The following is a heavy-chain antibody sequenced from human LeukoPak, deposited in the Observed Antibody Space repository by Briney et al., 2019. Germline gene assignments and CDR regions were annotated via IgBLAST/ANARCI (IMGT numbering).Heavy chain of an antibody. J-gene: IGHJ4*02. CDR3: ARRVDSAPYYYDSSGYYYYFDY. V-gene: IGHV1-18*01. CDR2: TSAYNGNT. CDR1: GYTFTSYG. D-gene: IGHD3-22*01. Sequence: ASVKVSCKASGYTFTSYGISWVRQAPGQGLEWMGWTSAYNGNTNYAQKLQGRVTMTTDTSTSTAYMELRSLRSDDTAVYYCARRVDSAPYYYDSSGYYYYFDYWGQGTLVTVSS.